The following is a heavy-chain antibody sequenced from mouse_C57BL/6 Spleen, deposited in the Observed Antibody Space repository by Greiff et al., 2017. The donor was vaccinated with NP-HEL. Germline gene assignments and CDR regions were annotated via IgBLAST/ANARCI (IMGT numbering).Heavy chain of an antibody. CDR3: ARGDYYGSSYAMDY. D-gene: IGHD1-1*01. CDR1: GFTFSDYG. J-gene: IGHJ4*01. Sequence: EVQLVESGGGLVKPGGSLKLSCAASGFTFSDYGMHWVRQAPEKGLEWVAYISSSSSTIYYADTVKGRFTISRDNAKNTLFLQMTSLRSEDTAMYYCARGDYYGSSYAMDYWGQGTSVTVSS. V-gene: IGHV5-17*01. CDR2: ISSSSSTI.